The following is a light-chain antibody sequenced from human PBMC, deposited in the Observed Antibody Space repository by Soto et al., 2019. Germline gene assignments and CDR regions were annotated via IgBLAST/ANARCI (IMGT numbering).Light chain of an antibody. CDR1: QSVSRY. CDR2: DTS. J-gene: IGKJ4*01. V-gene: IGKV3-11*01. Sequence: EMGLTQSPAPLSLSPGGRATLSRRASQSVSRYLAWYRQKPGQAPRLLIHDTSTRATGVPDTFSGSGSGTEFTLTISSLEPEDSAMYYCQQRFNWPPTLGGGTHVESK. CDR3: QQRFNWPPT.